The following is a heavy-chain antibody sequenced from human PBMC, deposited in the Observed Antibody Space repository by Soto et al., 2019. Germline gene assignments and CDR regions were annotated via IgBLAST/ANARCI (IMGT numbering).Heavy chain of an antibody. D-gene: IGHD3-10*01. CDR3: AKDSKMAYGSGSYRD. V-gene: IGHV3-23*01. CDR1: GFTFSSYA. J-gene: IGHJ4*02. CDR2: ISGSGGST. Sequence: PGGSLRLSCAASGFTFSSYAMSWVRQAPGKGLEWVSAISGSGGSTYYADSVKGRFTISRDNSKNTLYLQMNSLRAEDTAVYYCAKDSKMAYGSGSYRDWGQGTLVTVSS.